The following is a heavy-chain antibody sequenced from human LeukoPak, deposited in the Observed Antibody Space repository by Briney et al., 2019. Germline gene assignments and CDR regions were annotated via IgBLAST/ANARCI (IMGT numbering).Heavy chain of an antibody. V-gene: IGHV1-18*04. CDR3: ARGSLTYYDFWSGYFDAFDI. D-gene: IGHD3-3*01. Sequence: ASVKVSCKASGYTFTSYYMHWVRQAPGQGLEWMGWISAYNGNTNYAQKLQGRVTMTTDTSTSTAYMELRSLRSDDTAVYYCARGSLTYYDFWSGYFDAFDIWGQGTMVTVSS. CDR2: ISAYNGNT. J-gene: IGHJ3*02. CDR1: GYTFTSYY.